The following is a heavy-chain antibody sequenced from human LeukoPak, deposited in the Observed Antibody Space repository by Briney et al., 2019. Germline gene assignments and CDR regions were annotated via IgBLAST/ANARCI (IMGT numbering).Heavy chain of an antibody. D-gene: IGHD3-3*02. CDR2: IGEEKSGNWT. CDR1: GFTLSNYP. CDR3: AKAGVISGWDY. V-gene: IGHV3-23*01. J-gene: IGHJ4*02. Sequence: PGGSLRLSCAASGFTLSNYPMGWVRQAPVKGLEWLSAIGEEKSGNWTKSADSVKGRFTISRDNSENTLYLQMDSLTVEDTAVYYCAKAGVISGWDYWGQGVLVTVSS.